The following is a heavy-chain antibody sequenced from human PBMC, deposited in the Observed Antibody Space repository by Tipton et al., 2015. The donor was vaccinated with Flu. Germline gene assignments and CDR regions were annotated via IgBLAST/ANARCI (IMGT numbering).Heavy chain of an antibody. Sequence: SLRLSCAASGFRFTDYYMTWIRQAPGRGLEWVSHISGGGVTIQYADSVKGRFTISRDNAKNSVYLEMNSLRTEDTAVYYCARVPWLGDPGDYWGQGTPVTVSS. CDR2: ISGGGVTI. CDR1: GFRFTDYY. J-gene: IGHJ4*02. D-gene: IGHD2-21*02. CDR3: ARVPWLGDPGDY. V-gene: IGHV3-11*01.